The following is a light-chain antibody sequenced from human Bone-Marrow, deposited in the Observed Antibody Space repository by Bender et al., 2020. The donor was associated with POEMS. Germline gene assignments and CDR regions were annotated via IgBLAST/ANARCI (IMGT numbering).Light chain of an antibody. CDR3: GSYDFTYPVV. J-gene: IGLJ2*01. Sequence: QSALTQPASVSGSPGQSVTFSCTGTSSNVGGYNFVSWYQQYPGNAPKLLIFDVSKRPSGVPDRFSGSKSGNTASLTISGLQAEDEGDYYCGSYDFTYPVVFGGGTKLTVL. CDR2: DVS. CDR1: SSNVGGYNF. V-gene: IGLV2-11*01.